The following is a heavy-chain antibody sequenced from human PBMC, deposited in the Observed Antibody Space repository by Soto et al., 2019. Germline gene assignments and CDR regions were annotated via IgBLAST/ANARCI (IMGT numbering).Heavy chain of an antibody. CDR1: GFTFSSYA. Sequence: QVQLVESGGGVVQPGRSLRLSCAASGFTFSSYAMHWVRQAPGKGLEWVAVISYDGSNKYYADSVKGRFTISRDNSKNTLYLQRNSLRAEDTAVYYCARADVWGQGTTVTVSS. J-gene: IGHJ6*02. CDR2: ISYDGSNK. CDR3: ARADV. V-gene: IGHV3-30-3*01.